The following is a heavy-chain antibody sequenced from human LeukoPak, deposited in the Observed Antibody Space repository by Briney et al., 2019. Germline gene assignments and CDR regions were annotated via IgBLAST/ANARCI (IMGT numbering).Heavy chain of an antibody. D-gene: IGHD3-3*01. CDR3: AKGAYYDFWSGPYYFDY. Sequence: GGSLRLSCAASGFTFSSYEMNWDRQAPGKGLEWVSAISGSGGSTYYADSVKGRFTISRDNSKNTLYLQMNSLRAEDTAVYYCAKGAYYDFWSGPYYFDYWGQGTLVTVSS. J-gene: IGHJ4*02. CDR2: ISGSGGST. V-gene: IGHV3-23*01. CDR1: GFTFSSYE.